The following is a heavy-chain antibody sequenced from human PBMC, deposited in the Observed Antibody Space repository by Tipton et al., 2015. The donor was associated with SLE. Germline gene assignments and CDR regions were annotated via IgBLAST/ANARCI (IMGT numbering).Heavy chain of an antibody. CDR3: ARQERLRHYYGMEV. CDR1: GDSINSYY. CDR2: ISYSGST. V-gene: IGHV4-59*08. Sequence: TLSLTCSVSGDSINSYYWNWIRQTPGKGLEWIGYISYSGSTNYNPSLKSRVTLSVATSNNHFSLSLSSVTAADTAVYYCARQERLRHYYGMEVWGRGTTVTVSS. D-gene: IGHD4-17*01. J-gene: IGHJ6*02.